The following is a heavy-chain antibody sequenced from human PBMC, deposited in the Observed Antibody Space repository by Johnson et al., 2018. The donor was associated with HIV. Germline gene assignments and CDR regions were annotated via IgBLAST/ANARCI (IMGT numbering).Heavy chain of an antibody. CDR3: TIPYYYDSGGYK. Sequence: VQLVESGGGVVQPGGSLRLSCTASGFTFDDYAMHWVRQAPGKGLEYVSAISSNGGSTYYADSVKGRFTISRDNSKNTLYLQMDSLRAEDMAVYYCTIPYYYDSGGYKWGQGTMVTVSS. V-gene: IGHV3-64*07. CDR1: GFTFDDYA. CDR2: ISSNGGST. D-gene: IGHD3-22*01. J-gene: IGHJ3*01.